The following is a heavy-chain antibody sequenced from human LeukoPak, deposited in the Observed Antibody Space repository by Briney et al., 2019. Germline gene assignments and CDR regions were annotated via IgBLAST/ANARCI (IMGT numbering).Heavy chain of an antibody. D-gene: IGHD3/OR15-3a*01. CDR1: GYTFTSYG. CDR3: ARRTGYYTPTSNFDY. J-gene: IGHJ4*02. Sequence: GASVKVSCKASGYTFTSYGISWVRQAPGQGLEWMGWISAYNGNTNYAQKLQGRVTMTTDTSTSTAYMELRSLRSDDTAVYYCARRTGYYTPTSNFDYWGQGTLVTVYS. CDR2: ISAYNGNT. V-gene: IGHV1-18*04.